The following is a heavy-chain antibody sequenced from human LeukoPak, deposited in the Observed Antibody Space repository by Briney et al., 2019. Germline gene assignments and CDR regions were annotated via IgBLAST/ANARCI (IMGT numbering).Heavy chain of an antibody. CDR1: GFTFSSYG. D-gene: IGHD3-16*01. CDR3: ARRDYDYVWGSYYYYYYMDV. Sequence: PGGSLRLSCAASGFTFSSYGMHWVRQAPGKGLEWVAFIRYDGSNKYYADSVKGRFTISRDNAKNSLYLQMNSLRAEDTAVYYCARRDYDYVWGSYYYYYYMDVWGKGTTVTVSS. J-gene: IGHJ6*03. CDR2: IRYDGSNK. V-gene: IGHV3-30*02.